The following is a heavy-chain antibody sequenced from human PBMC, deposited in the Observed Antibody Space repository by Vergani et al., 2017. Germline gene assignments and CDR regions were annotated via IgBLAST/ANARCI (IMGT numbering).Heavy chain of an antibody. CDR2: ISYDGSDE. D-gene: IGHD6-19*01. Sequence: QVQLVESGGGVVQPGRSLRLSCAASGFTFSSYGMHWVRQAPGKGLEWVAVISYDGSDEYYTDSVKGRFTISRDNSKNTLYLQMNSLRAEDTAVYYCAKDLLAVAGTYNDYWGQGTLVTVSS. J-gene: IGHJ4*02. V-gene: IGHV3-30*18. CDR3: AKDLLAVAGTYNDY. CDR1: GFTFSSYG.